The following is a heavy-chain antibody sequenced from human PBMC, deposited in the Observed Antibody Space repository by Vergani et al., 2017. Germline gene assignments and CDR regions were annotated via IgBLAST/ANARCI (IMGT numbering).Heavy chain of an antibody. CDR3: ATDDSGCDYFDY. Sequence: QVQLQQWGAGVVKPSGTLSLTCAVFGESFSSFYWSWIRQPPGKGLEWLWEINHSGSTTYNPSLKSRVTISVDTSKNQFSLKLSSVPAADTAVYYCATDDSGCDYFDYWGQGTLVTVSS. V-gene: IGHV4-34*02. D-gene: IGHD5-12*01. CDR1: GESFSSFY. CDR2: INHSGST. J-gene: IGHJ4*02.